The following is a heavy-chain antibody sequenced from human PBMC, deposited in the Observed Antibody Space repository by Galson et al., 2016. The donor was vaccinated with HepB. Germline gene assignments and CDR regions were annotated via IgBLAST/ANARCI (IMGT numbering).Heavy chain of an antibody. J-gene: IGHJ4*02. CDR3: ARAIATSY. V-gene: IGHV3-7*03. D-gene: IGHD5-24*01. CDR2: IKQDGSEK. Sequence: SLRLSCAASGFTFSNYGIHWVRQAPGKGLEWVANIKQDGSEKSYVDSVKGRFTISRDNAKNSLFLQMNSLRADDTAVYYCARAIATSYWGQGALVTVSS. CDR1: GFTFSNYG.